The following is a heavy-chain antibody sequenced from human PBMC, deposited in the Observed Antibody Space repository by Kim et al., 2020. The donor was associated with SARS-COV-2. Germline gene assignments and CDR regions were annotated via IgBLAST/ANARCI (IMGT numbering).Heavy chain of an antibody. CDR3: ARHLRNWYFDL. V-gene: IGHV4-39*01. J-gene: IGHJ2*01. CDR1: GGSISSSDYY. Sequence: SETLSLTCSVSGGSISSSDYYWGWIRQPPGKGLEWIATIYYSGNTYYNPSLKGRATISVDTSKKQFSLRLSSVTAADAAVYYCARHLRNWYFDLWGRGTLVTVSS. CDR2: IYYSGNT.